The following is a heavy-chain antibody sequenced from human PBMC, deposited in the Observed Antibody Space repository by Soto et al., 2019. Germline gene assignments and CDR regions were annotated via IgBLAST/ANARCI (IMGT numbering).Heavy chain of an antibody. Sequence: GGSLRLSCAASGFTFSSYGMHWVRQAPGKGLEWVAVISSDGTNRFYADSVKGRFTISRDNSKNTLYLQMNSLRAEDTAMYYCAKVRVKDYYYYAMDVWGQGTTVTVSS. D-gene: IGHD4-4*01. CDR3: AKVRVKDYYYYAMDV. CDR1: GFTFSSYG. CDR2: ISSDGTNR. V-gene: IGHV3-30*18. J-gene: IGHJ6*02.